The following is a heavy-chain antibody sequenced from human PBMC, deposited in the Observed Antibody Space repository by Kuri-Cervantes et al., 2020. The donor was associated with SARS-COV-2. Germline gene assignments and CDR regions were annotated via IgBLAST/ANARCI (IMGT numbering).Heavy chain of an antibody. CDR2: ISSSSSYI. CDR3: ARGLSRKPFDY. CDR1: GFTFSSYS. J-gene: IGHJ4*02. Sequence: ETLSLTCAASGFTFSSYSMNWVRQASGKGLEWVSSISSSSSYIYYADSVKGRFTISRDNAKNSLYLQMNSLRAEDTAVYYCARGLSRKPFDYWGQGTLVTVSS. V-gene: IGHV3-21*01.